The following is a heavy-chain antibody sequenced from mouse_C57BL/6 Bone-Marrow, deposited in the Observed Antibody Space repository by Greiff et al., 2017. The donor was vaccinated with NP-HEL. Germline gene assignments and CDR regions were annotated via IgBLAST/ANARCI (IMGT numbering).Heavy chain of an antibody. Sequence: QVQLQQSGAELVMPGASVKLSCKASGYTFTSYWMHWVKQRPGHGLEWIGEIDPSDSYTNYNQKFKGKSTLTVDKYSSTAYTQLSSLTSEDAAFYYCAREGVTTSVGFAYWGQGTLVTVSA. CDR1: GYTFTSYW. CDR2: IDPSDSYT. J-gene: IGHJ3*01. V-gene: IGHV1-69*01. CDR3: AREGVTTSVGFAY. D-gene: IGHD2-3*01.